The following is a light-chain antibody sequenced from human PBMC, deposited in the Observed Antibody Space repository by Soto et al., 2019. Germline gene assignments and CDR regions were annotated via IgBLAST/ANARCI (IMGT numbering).Light chain of an antibody. J-gene: IGLJ3*02. Sequence: QSALTQPASVSGSPGQSITMSCTGTSSDVGGYRYVSWYQQHPGKAPKLIIYEVTHRPSGVSTRFSGSKSGNTASLTISGLQAEDEADYYCSSYTTSSTLVFGGGTQLTVL. CDR1: SSDVGGYRY. CDR2: EVT. CDR3: SSYTTSSTLV. V-gene: IGLV2-14*01.